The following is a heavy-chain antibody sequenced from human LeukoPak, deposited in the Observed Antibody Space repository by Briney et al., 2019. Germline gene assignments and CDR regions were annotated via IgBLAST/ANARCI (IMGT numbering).Heavy chain of an antibody. CDR1: GGSISSGRYY. CDR2: IYSSGGT. V-gene: IGHV4-61*02. Sequence: SETLSLTCTVSGGSISSGRYYWSWIRQPAGKGLEWIGRIYSSGGTNYNSSLKSRVTISVDRSKNQFSLKLSSVTAADTAVYYCARGNLKVDNWFDPWGQGTLVTVSS. J-gene: IGHJ5*02. CDR3: ARGNLKVDNWFDP. D-gene: IGHD1-14*01.